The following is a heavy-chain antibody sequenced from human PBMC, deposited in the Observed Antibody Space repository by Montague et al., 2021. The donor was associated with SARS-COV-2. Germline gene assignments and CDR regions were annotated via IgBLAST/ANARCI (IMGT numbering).Heavy chain of an antibody. J-gene: IGHJ5*02. CDR1: GDSVSSNSAA. V-gene: IGHV6-1*01. Sequence: CAISGDSVSSNSAAWNWIRQSPSRGLEWLGRTYYRSKWYNDYAVSVKSRITINPDTSKNQFSLQLNSVTPEDTAVYYCAGDDPYCTNGVCYTGNWFDPWGRGTLVTVSS. D-gene: IGHD2-8*01. CDR2: TYYRSKWYN. CDR3: AGDDPYCTNGVCYTGNWFDP.